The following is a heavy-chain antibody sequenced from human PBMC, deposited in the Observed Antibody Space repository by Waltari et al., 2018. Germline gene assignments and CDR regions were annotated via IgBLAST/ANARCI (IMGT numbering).Heavy chain of an antibody. V-gene: IGHV4-39*01. Sequence: QLQLQESGPGLVKPSETLSLTCTVSGGSISTTTYYWGWIRQPPGKGLGWIGSIYYSGNTADNPSLKSRVTISVDPSKNQFSRKLRSVTAADTAVYYCARHGTMTNLGHYWGQGTLVTVSS. CDR2: IYYSGNT. CDR1: GGSISTTTYY. D-gene: IGHD1-1*01. J-gene: IGHJ4*02. CDR3: ARHGTMTNLGHY.